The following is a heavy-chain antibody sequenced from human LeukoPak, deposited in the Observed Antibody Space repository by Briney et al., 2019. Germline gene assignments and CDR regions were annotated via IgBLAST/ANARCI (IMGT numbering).Heavy chain of an antibody. J-gene: IGHJ4*02. CDR3: ARALPRSLSYFDY. V-gene: IGHV4-59*12. CDR1: GGSLSGYY. CDR2: MYYSGTT. D-gene: IGHD5/OR15-5a*01. Sequence: SETLSLTCTVSGGSLSGYYWSWIRQPPGKGLEWIGFMYYSGTTTFNPSLQSRATISIDTSKNQFSLKLSSVTAADTAVYYCARALPRSLSYFDYWGQGTLVTVSS.